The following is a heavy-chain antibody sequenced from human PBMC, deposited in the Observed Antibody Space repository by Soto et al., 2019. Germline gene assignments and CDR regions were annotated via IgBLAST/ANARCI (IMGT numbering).Heavy chain of an antibody. CDR2: INPSGGST. CDR3: ASNTVVTPGSWVAFDI. V-gene: IGHV1-46*01. D-gene: IGHD2-21*02. Sequence: ASVKVSCKASGYTFTSYYMHWVRQAPGQGLEWMGIINPSGGSTSYAQKFQGRVTMTRDTSTSTVYMELSSLRSEDTAVYYCASNTVVTPGSWVAFDIWGQGPMVTVSS. J-gene: IGHJ3*02. CDR1: GYTFTSYY.